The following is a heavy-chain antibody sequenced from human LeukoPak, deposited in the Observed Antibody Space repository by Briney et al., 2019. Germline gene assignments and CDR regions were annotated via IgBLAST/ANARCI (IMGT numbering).Heavy chain of an antibody. J-gene: IGHJ6*04. V-gene: IGHV1-3*01. CDR1: GYTFSSYA. CDR2: INAGSGNT. Sequence: ASVKVSCKASGYTFSSYAMHWARQAPGQRPEWMGWINAGSGNTKYSLKFQGRVTITRDTSASTAYMELSSLRSEDTAVYYCASGQYSSDWYLGNYYYGMDVWGKGTTVTVSS. D-gene: IGHD6-19*01. CDR3: ASGQYSSDWYLGNYYYGMDV.